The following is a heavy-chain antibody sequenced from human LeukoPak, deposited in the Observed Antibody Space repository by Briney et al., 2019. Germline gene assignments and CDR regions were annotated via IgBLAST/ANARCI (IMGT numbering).Heavy chain of an antibody. CDR2: INHSGST. D-gene: IGHD3-10*01. CDR1: GGSFSGYY. Sequence: PSETLSLTCAVYGGSFSGYYWSWIRQPPGKGLEWIGEINHSGSTNYNPSLKGRVTISVDTSKNQFSLKLTSVTAADTAVYFCARRRYSGSQKDWYFDLWGRDTLVIVSS. J-gene: IGHJ2*01. V-gene: IGHV4-34*01. CDR3: ARRRYSGSQKDWYFDL.